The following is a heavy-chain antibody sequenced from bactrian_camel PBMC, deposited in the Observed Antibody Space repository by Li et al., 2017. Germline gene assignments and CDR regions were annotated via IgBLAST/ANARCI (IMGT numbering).Heavy chain of an antibody. CDR1: GYAYSGYC. Sequence: HVQLVESGGGSVQAGGSLRLSCAASGYAYSGYCMGWFRQAPGKEREGVAIRNSAGRITYAESVKGRFTLSKDNDNNNIHLQMNNLKSEDTAMYYCAARLGFTANWGDWREPDYWGQGTQVTVS. V-gene: IGHV3S26*01. CDR2: IRNSAGRI. J-gene: IGHJ4*01. D-gene: IGHD5*01. CDR3: AARLGFTANWGDWREPDY.